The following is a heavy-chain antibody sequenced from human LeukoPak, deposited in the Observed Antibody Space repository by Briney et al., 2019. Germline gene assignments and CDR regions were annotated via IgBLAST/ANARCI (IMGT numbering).Heavy chain of an antibody. Sequence: ASVKVSCKASGYTFTSYYMHWVRQAPGQGLEWMGWINPNSGGTNYAQKFQGRVTMTRDTSISTAYMELSRLRSDDTAVYYCARDLPDDILGETNAEFDYWGQGTLVTVSS. CDR2: INPNSGGT. J-gene: IGHJ4*02. D-gene: IGHD3-9*01. CDR3: ARDLPDDILGETNAEFDY. CDR1: GYTFTSYY. V-gene: IGHV1-2*02.